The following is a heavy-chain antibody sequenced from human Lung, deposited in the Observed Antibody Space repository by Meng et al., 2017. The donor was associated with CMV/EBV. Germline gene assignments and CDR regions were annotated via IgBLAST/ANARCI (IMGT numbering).Heavy chain of an antibody. J-gene: IGHJ4*02. CDR1: GYTFTGLY. CDR2: VNPNTGGT. D-gene: IGHD6-19*01. CDR3: ARDGKLAVTDLDY. Sequence: SXXVSXXASGYTFTGLYLHWVRQAPGQGLEWMGWVNPNTGGTNYAQKFQDRVTMTRDTSIRTVYMELSSLRSDDTAVYYCARDGKLAVTDLDYWGQGTLVTVSS. V-gene: IGHV1-2*02.